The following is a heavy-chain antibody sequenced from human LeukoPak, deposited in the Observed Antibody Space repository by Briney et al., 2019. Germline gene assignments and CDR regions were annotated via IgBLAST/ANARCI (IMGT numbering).Heavy chain of an antibody. CDR2: IYYGENT. Sequence: SETLSLTCTVSGGSISSGPYYWGWIRQPPGKGLEWIGNIYYGENTYYNPSLKSRVTISIDTSKNQFYLKLSSLIAADTAVYYCARRDDSSGYHKIFDYWGPGTLVTVSS. V-gene: IGHV4-39*01. J-gene: IGHJ4*02. CDR3: ARRDDSSGYHKIFDY. D-gene: IGHD3-22*01. CDR1: GGSISSGPYY.